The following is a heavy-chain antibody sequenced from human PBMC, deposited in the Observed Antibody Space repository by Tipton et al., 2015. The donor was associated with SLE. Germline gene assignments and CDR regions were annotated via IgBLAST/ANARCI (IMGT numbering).Heavy chain of an antibody. CDR2: MYYGGRT. CDR1: GGSISSNSYY. Sequence: TLSLTCTVSGGSISSNSYYWGWVRQSPGKGLEWIANMYYGGRTYYNPSLKSRATISVDTSKDQFSLELSSVTAGDTAIYYCASQGRHFNYWGQGSLVTVSS. V-gene: IGHV4-39*07. J-gene: IGHJ4*02. CDR3: ASQGRHFNY.